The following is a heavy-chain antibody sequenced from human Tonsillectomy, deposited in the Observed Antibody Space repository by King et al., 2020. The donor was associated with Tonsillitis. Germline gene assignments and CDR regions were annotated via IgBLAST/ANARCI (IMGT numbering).Heavy chain of an antibody. Sequence: QLVQSGADVRKPGASVRVSCKASGYTFTDYSIHWVRQAPGQGLQWMGRISPDNGRTDYPLNFEDRVTMTRDMSIRTVYMELTSLRSDDTAVYYCARDTGGWRAFDFWGQGTLVTVSS. CDR3: ARDTGGWRAFDF. V-gene: IGHV1-2*06. CDR2: ISPDNGRT. CDR1: GYTFTDYS. J-gene: IGHJ4*02. D-gene: IGHD6-19*01.